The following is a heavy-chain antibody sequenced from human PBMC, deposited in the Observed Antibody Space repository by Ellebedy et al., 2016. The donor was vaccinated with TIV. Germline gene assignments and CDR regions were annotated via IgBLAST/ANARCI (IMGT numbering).Heavy chain of an antibody. CDR1: GFTFSSYW. V-gene: IGHV3-74*01. CDR3: ARDQLRHLEGLMVRGVTTDY. CDR2: INSDGSST. Sequence: GGSLRLXCAASGFTFSSYWMHWVRQAPGKGLVWVSRINSDGSSTSYADSVKGRFTISRDNAKNTLYLQMNSLRAEDTAVYYCARDQLRHLEGLMVRGVTTDYWGQGTLVTVSS. D-gene: IGHD3-10*01. J-gene: IGHJ4*02.